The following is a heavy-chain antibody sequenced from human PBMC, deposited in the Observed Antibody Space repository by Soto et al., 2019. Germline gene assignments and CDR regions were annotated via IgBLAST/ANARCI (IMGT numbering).Heavy chain of an antibody. CDR2: IDYKGVT. V-gene: IGHV4-39*01. CDR1: GASISSRDYY. CDR3: GRVMVGTSRHTDSDY. Sequence: PSETLSLTCSVSGASISSRDYYWGWIRQTPGKGLEWIGNIDYKGVTYYNPSLKSRVTVSKDTSKNQFSLKVASVTAADTAIYYCGRVMVGTSRHTDSDYWGQGTQVTVSS. J-gene: IGHJ4*02. D-gene: IGHD2-2*01.